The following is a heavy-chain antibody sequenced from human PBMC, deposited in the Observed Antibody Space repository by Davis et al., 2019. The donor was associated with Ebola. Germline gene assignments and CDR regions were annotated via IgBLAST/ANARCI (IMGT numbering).Heavy chain of an antibody. D-gene: IGHD6-13*01. J-gene: IGHJ6*02. Sequence: ASVKVSCKASGYTFTGYYMHWVRQAPGQGLEWMGWINPNSGGTNYAQKFQGWVTMTRDTSISTAYMELSRLRSDDTAVYYCARATRNTYSSSWFPWYYYGMDVWGQGTTVTVSS. CDR2: INPNSGGT. V-gene: IGHV1-2*04. CDR3: ARATRNTYSSSWFPWYYYGMDV. CDR1: GYTFTGYY.